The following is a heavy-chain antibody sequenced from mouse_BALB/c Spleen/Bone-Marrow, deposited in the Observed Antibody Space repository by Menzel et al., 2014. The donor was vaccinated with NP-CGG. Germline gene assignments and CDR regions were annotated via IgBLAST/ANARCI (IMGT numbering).Heavy chain of an antibody. Sequence: VQLQQSGAELMKPGASVKLSCKASGYTFTSYWMHWVKQRPGQGLEWIGEINPSNGRTNYNEKFKSKATLTVDKSSSTAYMQLSSLTSEDSAVYYCARDYSYDEGFAWFVYWGQGTLVTVSA. J-gene: IGHJ3*01. CDR3: ARDYSYDEGFAWFVY. D-gene: IGHD2-12*01. CDR1: GYTFTSYW. V-gene: IGHV1S81*02. CDR2: INPSNGRT.